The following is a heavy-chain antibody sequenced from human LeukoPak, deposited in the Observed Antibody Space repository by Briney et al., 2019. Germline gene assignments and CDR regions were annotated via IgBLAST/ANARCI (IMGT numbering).Heavy chain of an antibody. V-gene: IGHV1-58*01. Sequence: GASVKVSCKASGSTFTKSAVQWVRQARGQRLEWIGWIVVGRGNTNYAQKFQERVTITRDMSTGTAYMELGSLRSEDTAVYYCAATSVGATINDAFDIWGQGTMVTVSS. D-gene: IGHD1-26*01. CDR1: GSTFTKSA. J-gene: IGHJ3*02. CDR3: AATSVGATINDAFDI. CDR2: IVVGRGNT.